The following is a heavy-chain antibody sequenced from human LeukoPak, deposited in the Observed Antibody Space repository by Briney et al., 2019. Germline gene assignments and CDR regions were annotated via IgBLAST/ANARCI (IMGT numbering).Heavy chain of an antibody. CDR2: FDPEDGET. Sequence: EASVKVSCKASGYTFTSYYMHWVRQAPGKGLEWMGGFDPEDGETIYAQKFQGRVTMTEDTSTDTAYMELSSLRSEDTAVYYCATAWELRNAFDIWGQGTMVTVSS. D-gene: IGHD1-26*01. CDR1: GYTFTSYY. V-gene: IGHV1-24*01. CDR3: ATAWELRNAFDI. J-gene: IGHJ3*02.